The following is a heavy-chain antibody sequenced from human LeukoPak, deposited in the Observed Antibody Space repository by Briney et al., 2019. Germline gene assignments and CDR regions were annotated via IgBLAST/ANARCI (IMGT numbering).Heavy chain of an antibody. CDR2: ISSSSSYI. CDR1: GFTFSSYS. Sequence: GGSLRLSCAASGFTFSSYSMNWVRQAPGKGLEWVSSISSSSSYIYYADSVKGRFTISRDNAKNSLYPQMNSLRAEDTAVYYCARFTFSGHWGYWGQGTLVTVSS. CDR3: ARFTFSGHWGY. J-gene: IGHJ4*02. D-gene: IGHD3-16*01. V-gene: IGHV3-21*01.